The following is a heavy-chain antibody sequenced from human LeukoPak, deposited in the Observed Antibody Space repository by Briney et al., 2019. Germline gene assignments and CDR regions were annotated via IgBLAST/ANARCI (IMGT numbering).Heavy chain of an antibody. CDR3: ARAHASGSRDY. CDR1: GYTFTGYY. CDR2: INPNSGGT. J-gene: IGHJ4*02. V-gene: IGHV1-2*02. D-gene: IGHD3-10*01. Sequence: ASVKVSCKASGYTFTGYYMHWVRQATGQGHEWMGWINPNSGGTNYAQKFQGRVTMTRDTSISTAYMELSRLRSDDTAVYYCARAHASGSRDYWGQGTLVTVSS.